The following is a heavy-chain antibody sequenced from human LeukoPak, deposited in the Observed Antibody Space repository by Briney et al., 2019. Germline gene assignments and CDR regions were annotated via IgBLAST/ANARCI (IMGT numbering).Heavy chain of an antibody. CDR3: ARVENYGSGSSEYWFDP. D-gene: IGHD3-10*01. CDR2: ISYSGST. Sequence: SETLSLTCTVSGGSISSYYWSWIRQPPGKGLEWIGYISYSGSTNFNPSLKSRVTISVDTSKNQFSLHLTSVTAANTAVYYCARVENYGSGSSEYWFDPWGQGTLVTVSS. J-gene: IGHJ5*02. CDR1: GGSISSYY. V-gene: IGHV4-59*01.